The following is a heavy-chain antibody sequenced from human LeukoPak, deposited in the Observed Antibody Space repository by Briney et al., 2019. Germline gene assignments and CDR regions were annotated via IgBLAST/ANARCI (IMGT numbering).Heavy chain of an antibody. CDR2: ISSSSRYK. V-gene: IGHV3-21*01. D-gene: IGHD5-18*01. CDR3: AREGISYGYIGPHYLDY. CDR1: GFTFSSYS. J-gene: IGHJ4*02. Sequence: GGSLRLSCAASGFTFSSYSMNWVRQAPGKGLEWVSSISSSSRYKYYADSVKGRFTISRDNAKNSLYLQMNSLRAEDTAVYYCAREGISYGYIGPHYLDYWGQGTLVTVSS.